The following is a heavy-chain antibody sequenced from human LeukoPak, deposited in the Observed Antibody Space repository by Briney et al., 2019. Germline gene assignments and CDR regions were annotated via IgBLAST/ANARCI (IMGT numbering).Heavy chain of an antibody. J-gene: IGHJ4*02. CDR1: GGSISSSSYY. V-gene: IGHV4-39*07. CDR2: IYYSGST. CDR3: ARDIPGHSSSWRRYFDY. Sequence: SETLSLTCTVSGGSISSSSYYWGWIRQPPGKGLEWIGSIYYSGSTYYNPSLKSRVTISVDTSKNQFSLKLSSVTAADTAVYYCARDIPGHSSSWRRYFDYWGQGTLVTVSS. D-gene: IGHD6-13*01.